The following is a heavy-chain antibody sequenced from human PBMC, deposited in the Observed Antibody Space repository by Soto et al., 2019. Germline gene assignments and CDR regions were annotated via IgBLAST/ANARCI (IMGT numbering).Heavy chain of an antibody. V-gene: IGHV1-69*06. CDR2: IIPLLGTV. J-gene: IGHJ6*02. D-gene: IGHD6-25*01. CDR1: EGTFSSYS. CDR3: ARDPVDLFGYMDV. Sequence: QEELVQSGAEMKKPGSSVNVSCKASEGTFSSYSITWVRQASGQRLEWMGEIIPLLGTVNYAQKFQGRVTITGDRSTSTVYMGLSSLRSDDTAVYYCARDPVDLFGYMDVWGPGTKVTVSS.